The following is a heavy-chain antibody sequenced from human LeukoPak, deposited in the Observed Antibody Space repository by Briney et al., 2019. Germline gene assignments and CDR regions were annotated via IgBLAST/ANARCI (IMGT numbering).Heavy chain of an antibody. CDR3: AKGAAVAGTGYFDY. D-gene: IGHD6-19*01. Sequence: GGSLRLSCAASGFTFSSYEMHWVRQTPGKGLEWVSYISTSGSTIYYADSVKGRFTISRDNGKSSLYLQMNSLRAEDTAVYYCAKGAAVAGTGYFDYWGQGTLVTVSS. CDR1: GFTFSSYE. CDR2: ISTSGSTI. V-gene: IGHV3-48*03. J-gene: IGHJ4*02.